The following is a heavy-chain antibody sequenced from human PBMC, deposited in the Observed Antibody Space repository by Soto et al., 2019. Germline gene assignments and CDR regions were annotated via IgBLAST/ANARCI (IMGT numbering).Heavy chain of an antibody. CDR2: INPMFGIT. V-gene: IGHV1-69*04. CDR3: ARDRALNTAALVMAY. D-gene: IGHD2-21*01. CDR1: GGTFSSYV. J-gene: IGHJ4*02. Sequence: QVQLVQSGAEVKKPGSSVKVSCKASGGTFSSYVFSWVRQAPGKGHEWMGRINPMFGITNYAQKFQGRVTITAEKSTTTVDMELRSLRSEDTSIYYFARDRALNTAALVMAYWGQGTRVSVSS.